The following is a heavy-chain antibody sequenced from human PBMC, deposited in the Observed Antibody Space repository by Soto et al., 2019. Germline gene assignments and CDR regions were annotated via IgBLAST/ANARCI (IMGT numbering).Heavy chain of an antibody. CDR1: GFTFSNYD. CDR2: ISTSGDTT. D-gene: IGHD3-16*01. Sequence: GGSLRLSCAAAGFTFSNYDMNWVRQAPGRGLEWVSSISTSGDTTYYADCVKGRFTIARDNSKNTLYLQMNTLRAEDTAVYYCAKRLSATRAYDYWGQGILVTVSS. CDR3: AKRLSATRAYDY. V-gene: IGHV3-23*01. J-gene: IGHJ4*02.